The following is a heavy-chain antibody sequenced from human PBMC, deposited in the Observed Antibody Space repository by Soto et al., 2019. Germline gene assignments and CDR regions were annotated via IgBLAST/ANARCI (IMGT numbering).Heavy chain of an antibody. D-gene: IGHD3-3*01. Sequence: QVQLVQSGGGVVQPGGSLRLSCAASEFTFSSYAIHWVRQAPGKGLEWVADVSFDGSHKTYAVPVRGRFTISRDNSKKTVYLQMNSLRAEDTALYYCANLGDAVSGYFDFWGQGTQVAVSS. CDR2: VSFDGSHK. CDR1: EFTFSSYA. V-gene: IGHV3-30*18. CDR3: ANLGDAVSGYFDF. J-gene: IGHJ5*01.